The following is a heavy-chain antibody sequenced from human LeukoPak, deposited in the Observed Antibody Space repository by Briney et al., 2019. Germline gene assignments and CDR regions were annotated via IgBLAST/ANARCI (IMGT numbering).Heavy chain of an antibody. Sequence: GGSLRLSCAASGFTFSSYAMSRVRQAPGKGLVWVSAISGSGGSTYYADSVKGRFTLSRDDSRNTVYLQLNNLRVEDTAIYYCAKANWVSNADAVWWGQGTQVTVSS. D-gene: IGHD1-1*01. V-gene: IGHV3-23*01. CDR2: ISGSGGST. CDR3: AKANWVSNADAVW. CDR1: GFTFSSYA. J-gene: IGHJ4*02.